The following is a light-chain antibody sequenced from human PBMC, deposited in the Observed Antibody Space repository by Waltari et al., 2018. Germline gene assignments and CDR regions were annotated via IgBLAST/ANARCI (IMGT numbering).Light chain of an antibody. CDR3: QQYESYPWT. Sequence: DIQMTQSLSTLTASIGDTVTITCRASQSISRLLAWYQQKPGKAPKPLYYKASNLESGVPSRFSGRGLGTEFTLAIFSLQADDFATYYCQQYESYPWTFGQGTKVEIK. J-gene: IGKJ1*01. CDR1: QSISRL. V-gene: IGKV1-5*03. CDR2: KAS.